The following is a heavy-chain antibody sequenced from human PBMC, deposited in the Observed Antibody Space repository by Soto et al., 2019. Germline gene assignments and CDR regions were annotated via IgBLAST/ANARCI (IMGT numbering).Heavy chain of an antibody. Sequence: EVHLVESGGGFVQPGWSLRLSCAASGFICRTYWMQWVRQVPGKDLVWVSRINNDGSSTDYADSVKGRFTSCRDHAKDNLYRQMNRQRVEDTAVYYCPLGTMYVWGKRTTVTVA. CDR2: INNDGSST. CDR3: PLGTMYV. D-gene: IGHD7-27*01. CDR1: GFICRTYW. V-gene: IGHV3-74*01. J-gene: IGHJ6*03.